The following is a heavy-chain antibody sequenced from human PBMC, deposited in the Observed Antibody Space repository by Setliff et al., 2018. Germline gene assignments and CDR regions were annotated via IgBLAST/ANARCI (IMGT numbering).Heavy chain of an antibody. V-gene: IGHV4-34*01. CDR1: GGSFSGYY. J-gene: IGHJ2*01. D-gene: IGHD3-22*01. CDR3: ASLGMSTMMDWYFDL. CDR2: INHSGST. Sequence: SETLSLTCAVYGGSFSGYYWSWIRQPPGKGLEWIGEINHSGSTNYNPSLKSRVTISIDTSKNQFSLKLSSVTAADTAVYYCASLGMSTMMDWYFDLWGRGTLVTVSS.